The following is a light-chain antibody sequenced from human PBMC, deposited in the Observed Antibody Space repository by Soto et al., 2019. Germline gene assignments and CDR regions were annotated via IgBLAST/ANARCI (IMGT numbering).Light chain of an antibody. V-gene: IGLV2-14*01. CDR3: SSYTISSTYV. CDR2: DVS. Sequence: QSALNQPASVSGSPGQSITISCTGTSSDVGGYNFVSWYQQHPGKAPKLLIYDVSDRPSGVSNRFSGSKSGNTASLTISGLQAEDEADYYCSSYTISSTYVFGTGTKLTVL. CDR1: SSDVGGYNF. J-gene: IGLJ1*01.